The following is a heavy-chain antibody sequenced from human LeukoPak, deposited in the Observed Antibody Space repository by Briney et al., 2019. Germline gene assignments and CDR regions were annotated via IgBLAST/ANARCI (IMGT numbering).Heavy chain of an antibody. V-gene: IGHV1-2*02. J-gene: IGHJ4*02. CDR3: ARGVYGSGSYFDY. Sequence: ASVTVSFTGSGYTFTVYYMHWVRQAPGQGREWMGWINPNSGGTNYAQKFQGRVTITRDTSISTAYMELSRLRSDDTAVYYCARGVYGSGSYFDYWGQGTLVTVSS. D-gene: IGHD3-10*01. CDR2: INPNSGGT. CDR1: GYTFTVYY.